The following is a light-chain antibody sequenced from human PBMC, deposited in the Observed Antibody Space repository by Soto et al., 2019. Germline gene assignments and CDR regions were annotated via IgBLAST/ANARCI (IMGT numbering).Light chain of an antibody. V-gene: IGKV3-20*01. CDR3: LQYGSSPWT. J-gene: IGKJ1*01. Sequence: IVFTKSPCSLSLSPGERATLSCSARLRVSSSYLAWYQQTPGQAPRPLLYGASSRAIGIPDRFIGSGSGRVYTRTPSRLLSGDFAVYFCLQYGSSPWTFVQGTKV. CDR1: LRVSSSY. CDR2: GAS.